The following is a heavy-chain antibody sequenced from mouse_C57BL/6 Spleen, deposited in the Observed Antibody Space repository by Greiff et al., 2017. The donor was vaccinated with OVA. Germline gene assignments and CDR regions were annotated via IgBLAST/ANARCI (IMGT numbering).Heavy chain of an antibody. CDR1: GYTFTSYW. D-gene: IGHD1-1*01. CDR3: ARSLTRGYFDV. Sequence: VQLQQSGAELVRPGTSVKLSCKASGYTFTSYWMHWVKQRPGQGLEWIGVIDPSDSYTNYNQKFKGKATLTVDTSSSTAYMQLSSLTSEDSAVYYCARSLTRGYFDVWGTGTTVTVSS. V-gene: IGHV1-59*01. CDR2: IDPSDSYT. J-gene: IGHJ1*03.